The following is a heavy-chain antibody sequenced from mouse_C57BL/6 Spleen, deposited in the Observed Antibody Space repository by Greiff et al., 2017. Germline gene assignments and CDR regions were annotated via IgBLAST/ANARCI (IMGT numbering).Heavy chain of an antibody. CDR3: ARGDWDVGYFDY. V-gene: IGHV1-82*01. D-gene: IGHD4-1*01. CDR2: IYPGDGDT. CDR1: GYAFSSSW. J-gene: IGHJ2*01. Sequence: VQLQQSGPELVKPGASVKISCKASGYAFSSSWMNWVKQRPGKGLEWIGRIYPGDGDTNYNGKFKGKATLTADKSSSTAYMQLSSLTSEDSAVYFCARGDWDVGYFDYWGQGTTLTVSS.